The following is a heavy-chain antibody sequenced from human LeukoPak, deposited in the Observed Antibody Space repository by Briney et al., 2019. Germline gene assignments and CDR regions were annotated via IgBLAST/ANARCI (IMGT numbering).Heavy chain of an antibody. CDR3: AKGVRSGTYYNCFDP. J-gene: IGHJ5*02. CDR2: ISGDGDNT. V-gene: IGHV3-43*02. CDR1: GFTVDDYA. Sequence: KPGGSLRLSCVASGFTVDDYALHWVRQAPGKGLEWISVISGDGDNTHYADSVKGQFTISRDNSKNSLYLQMSSLRADDTALYYCAKGVRSGTYYNCFDPWGQGTLVTVSS. D-gene: IGHD1-26*01.